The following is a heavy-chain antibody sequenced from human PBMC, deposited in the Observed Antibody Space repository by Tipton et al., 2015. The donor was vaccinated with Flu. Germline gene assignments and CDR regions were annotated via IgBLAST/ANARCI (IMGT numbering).Heavy chain of an antibody. V-gene: IGHV4-38-2*01. CDR3: AMYYYDSSSYYSQGWFDP. Sequence: TLSLTCAVSGYSIRSGYYWDWFRQPPGKGLEWIGSIHQSGSTDYKPSLKSRVTISVDTSKNQFSLKLSSVTAADTAVYYCAMYYYDSSSYYSQGWFDPWGQGTLVTVSS. CDR2: IHQSGST. CDR1: GYSIRSGYY. J-gene: IGHJ5*02. D-gene: IGHD3-22*01.